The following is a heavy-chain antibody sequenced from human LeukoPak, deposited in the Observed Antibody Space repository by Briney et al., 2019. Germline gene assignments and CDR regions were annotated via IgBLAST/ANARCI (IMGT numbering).Heavy chain of an antibody. CDR2: IYYSGST. CDR3: ARDLRYYYGSGSSIDY. V-gene: IGHV4-39*07. J-gene: IGHJ4*02. CDR1: GGSISSSSYY. Sequence: PSETLSLTCTVSGGSISSSSYYWGWIRQPPGKGLEWIGSIYYSGSTYYNPSLKSRVTISVDTSKNQFSLKLSSVTAADTAVYYCARDLRYYYGSGSSIDYWGQGTLVTVSS. D-gene: IGHD3-10*01.